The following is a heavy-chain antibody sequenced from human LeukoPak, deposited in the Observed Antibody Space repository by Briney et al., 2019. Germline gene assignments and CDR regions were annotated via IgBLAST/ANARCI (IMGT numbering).Heavy chain of an antibody. D-gene: IGHD3-22*01. CDR2: INAGNGNT. J-gene: IGHJ4*02. CDR3: ARPRTYYYDSSAITD. V-gene: IGHV1-3*01. Sequence: GASVKVSCKASGGTFSSYAISWVRQAPGQRLEWMGWINAGNGNTKYSQEFQGRVTITRDTSASTAYMELSRLRSDDTAVYYCARPRTYYYDSSAITDWGQGTLVTVSP. CDR1: GGTFSSYA.